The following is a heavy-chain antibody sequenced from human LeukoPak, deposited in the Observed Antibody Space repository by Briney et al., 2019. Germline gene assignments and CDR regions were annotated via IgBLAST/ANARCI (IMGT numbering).Heavy chain of an antibody. Sequence: GGSLRLSCAASGFTFSSYSMNWVRQAPGKGLEWVSSISSSSSYIYYADSVKGRFTISRDNAKNSLYLQMNSLRAEDTAVYYCASLSVVVAASWDYWGQGTLVTVSS. V-gene: IGHV3-21*01. CDR2: ISSSSSYI. J-gene: IGHJ4*02. CDR3: ASLSVVVAASWDY. CDR1: GFTFSSYS. D-gene: IGHD2-15*01.